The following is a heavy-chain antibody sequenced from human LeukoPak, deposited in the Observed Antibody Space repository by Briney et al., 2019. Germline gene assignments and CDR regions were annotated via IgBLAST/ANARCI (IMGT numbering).Heavy chain of an antibody. D-gene: IGHD3-16*01. Sequence: PGGSLRLSCAASGITFRSYGMHWVRQAPGKGLEWVAVISYDGSHKYYADSVKGRFSISRDNSKNTLYLHMNSLRAEDTAVYYCARAGAYHFDNWGQGTLVTVSS. CDR2: ISYDGSHK. CDR3: ARAGAYHFDN. J-gene: IGHJ4*02. V-gene: IGHV3-30*03. CDR1: GITFRSYG.